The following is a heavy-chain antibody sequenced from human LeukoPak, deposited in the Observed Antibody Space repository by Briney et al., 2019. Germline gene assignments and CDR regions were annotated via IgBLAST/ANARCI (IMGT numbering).Heavy chain of an antibody. Sequence: GGSLRLSCAAAGFTFSSYAMSWVRQAPGRGLEWVSDISGSGGSTYYADSVKGRFSISRDNSKNTLYVQMNSLRAEDTAIYYYAKGRGEFPYYGVDVWGQGTTVTVSS. CDR1: GFTFSSYA. CDR3: AKGRGEFPYYGVDV. J-gene: IGHJ6*02. CDR2: ISGSGGST. D-gene: IGHD3-16*01. V-gene: IGHV3-23*01.